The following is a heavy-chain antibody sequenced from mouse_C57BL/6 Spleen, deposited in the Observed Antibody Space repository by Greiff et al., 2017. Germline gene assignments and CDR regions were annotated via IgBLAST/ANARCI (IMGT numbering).Heavy chain of an antibody. D-gene: IGHD1-1*02. Sequence: EVQLVESEGGLVQPGSSMKLSCTASGFTFSDYYMAWVRQVPEKGLEWVANINYDGSSTYYLDSLKSRFIISRDNAKNILYLQMSSLKSEDTATYYCARRGGYFDYWGQGTTLTVSS. CDR3: ARRGGYFDY. V-gene: IGHV5-16*01. CDR2: INYDGSST. J-gene: IGHJ2*01. CDR1: GFTFSDYY.